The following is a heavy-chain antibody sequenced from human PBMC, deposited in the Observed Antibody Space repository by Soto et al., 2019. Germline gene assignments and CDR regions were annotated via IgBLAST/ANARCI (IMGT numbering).Heavy chain of an antibody. Sequence: SETLSLTCAVSGGSISSGSWWSWVRQPPGKGLEWIGEIYHSGSTNYNPSLKSRVTISVDKSNNQFSLKLTSVTAADTAVYYCARDKITGLFDYWGQGTLVTVSS. CDR2: IYHSGST. CDR1: GGSISSGSW. V-gene: IGHV4-4*02. CDR3: ARDKITGLFDY. J-gene: IGHJ4*02. D-gene: IGHD2-8*02.